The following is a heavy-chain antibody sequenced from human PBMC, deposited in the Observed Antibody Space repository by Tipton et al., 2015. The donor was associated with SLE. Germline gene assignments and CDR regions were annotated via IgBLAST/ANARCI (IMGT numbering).Heavy chain of an antibody. CDR2: IRSKAYGGTT. V-gene: IGHV3-49*04. J-gene: IGHJ4*02. D-gene: IGHD3-3*01. CDR1: GFTFSDYA. Sequence: SLRLSCAASGFTFSDYAMTWVRQAPGKGLEWVGFIRSKAYGGTTEYAASVQGRFTISRDDSKSIAYLQMNSLKTEDTAVYYCTRGLPHDFWSAYPLDYWGQGTLVTVSS. CDR3: TRGLPHDFWSAYPLDY.